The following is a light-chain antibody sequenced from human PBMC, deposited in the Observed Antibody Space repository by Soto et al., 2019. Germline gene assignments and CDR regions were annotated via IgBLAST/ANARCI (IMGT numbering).Light chain of an antibody. CDR1: SSDVGGYDY. V-gene: IGLV2-14*01. CDR2: EVS. Sequence: QSALTQPASVSGSPGQSITISCTGTSSDVGGYDYVSWYQHHPGKAPKLMIYEVSDRPSGVSNRFSGSKSGNTASLTISGLQAEDEADYYCTSYTTSTTLWLFGGGTQLTVL. CDR3: TSYTTSTTLWL. J-gene: IGLJ3*02.